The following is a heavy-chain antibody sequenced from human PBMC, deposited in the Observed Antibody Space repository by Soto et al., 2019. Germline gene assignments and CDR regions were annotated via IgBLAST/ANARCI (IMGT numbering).Heavy chain of an antibody. Sequence: SETLSLTCTVSGGSISSYYWSWIRQPPGKGLEWIGYIYYSGSTNYNPSLKSRVTISVDTSKNQFSLKLSSVTAADTAVYYCARCAAYYYYGMDVWGKGTTVTVSS. J-gene: IGHJ6*04. V-gene: IGHV4-59*01. CDR2: IYYSGST. D-gene: IGHD2-15*01. CDR1: GGSISSYY. CDR3: ARCAAYYYYGMDV.